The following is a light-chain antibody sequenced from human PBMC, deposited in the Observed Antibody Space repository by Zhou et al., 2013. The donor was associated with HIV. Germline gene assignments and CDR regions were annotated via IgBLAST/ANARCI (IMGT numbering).Light chain of an antibody. CDR3: QQRSNWPLT. Sequence: EIVLTQSPGTLSLSPGERATLSCRASQSMSSSYLAWYQQKRGQAPRLLIHGAFSRATGIPDRFSGSGSGTDFTLTISSLEPEDFAVYYCQQRSNWPLTFGPGTKVDIK. CDR1: QSMSSSY. J-gene: IGKJ3*01. V-gene: IGKV3D-20*02. CDR2: GAF.